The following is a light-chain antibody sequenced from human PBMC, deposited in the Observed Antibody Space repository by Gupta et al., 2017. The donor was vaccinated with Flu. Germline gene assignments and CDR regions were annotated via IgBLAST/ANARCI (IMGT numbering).Light chain of an antibody. CDR3: QQSDGLPLT. V-gene: IGKV1-39*01. CDR1: HNVGTY. CDR2: GAS. Sequence: IQLTQSPSSVSASVGDTVTLTCRTSHNVGTYLNWYQYKQGSAPRLLVSGASSLQGGVSLRFTGSGSGTDFTLTIYTLQSEDFATYYCQQSDGLPLTFGGGTKVDVK. J-gene: IGKJ4*01.